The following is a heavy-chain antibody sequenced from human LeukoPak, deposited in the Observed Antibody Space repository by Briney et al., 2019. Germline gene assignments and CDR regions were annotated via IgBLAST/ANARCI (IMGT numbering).Heavy chain of an antibody. Sequence: SETLSLTCAVYGGSFSGYYWSWIRQPPGKGLEWIGEINHSGSTNYNPSLKSRVTISVDTSKNQFSLKLSSVTAEDTAVYYCARDPRGYTTRGPFDAFDIWGQGTMVTVSS. CDR3: ARDPRGYTTRGPFDAFDI. CDR2: INHSGST. V-gene: IGHV4-34*01. CDR1: GGSFSGYY. J-gene: IGHJ3*02. D-gene: IGHD2-2*02.